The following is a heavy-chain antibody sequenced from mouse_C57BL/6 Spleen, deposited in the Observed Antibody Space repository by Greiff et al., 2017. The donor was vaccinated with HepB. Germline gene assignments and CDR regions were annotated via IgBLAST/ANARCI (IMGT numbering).Heavy chain of an antibody. Sequence: QVQLQQSGPELVKPGASVKLSCKASGYAFSSSWMNWVKQRPGKGLEWIGRIYPGDGDTNYNGKFKGKATLTADKSSSTAYMQLSSLTSEDSAVYYCARGGGERECAMDYWGQGTSVTVSS. CDR2: IYPGDGDT. V-gene: IGHV1-82*01. J-gene: IGHJ4*01. CDR1: GYAFSSSW. CDR3: ARGGGERECAMDY.